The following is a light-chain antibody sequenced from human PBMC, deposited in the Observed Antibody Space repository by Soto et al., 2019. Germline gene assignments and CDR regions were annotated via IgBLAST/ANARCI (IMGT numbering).Light chain of an antibody. CDR1: PSVSSNY. CDR3: QQYGSSYTWA. V-gene: IGKV3-20*01. Sequence: DIVLTQSPGTRSLSPGDRATLSCRASPSVSSNYLAWYQQKAGQAPRLMIYGASSRATGIPDRFSGSGSGTDFTLTIRRLEPEDFAVYYGQQYGSSYTWAFGQGTKVDIK. CDR2: GAS. J-gene: IGKJ1*01.